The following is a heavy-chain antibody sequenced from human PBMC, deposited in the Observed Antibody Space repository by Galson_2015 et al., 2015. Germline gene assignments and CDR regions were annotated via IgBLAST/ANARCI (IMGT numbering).Heavy chain of an antibody. CDR3: ARDAAVATDY. D-gene: IGHD6-19*01. V-gene: IGHV1-2*06. CDR1: GYSFTGYY. Sequence: SVKVSCKASGYSFTGYYIHWVRQAPGHGLEWMGRIDPKSGGTSYAREFQGMVTLTTDTSISTAYMDLSSLKSDDTAVYYCARDAAVATDYWGQGTLVTVSS. J-gene: IGHJ4*02. CDR2: IDPKSGGT.